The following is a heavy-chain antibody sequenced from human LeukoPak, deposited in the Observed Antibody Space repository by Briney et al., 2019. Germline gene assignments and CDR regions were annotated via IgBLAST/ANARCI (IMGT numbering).Heavy chain of an antibody. CDR2: SSSSSDYI. CDR1: GFTFNNYI. CDR3: AELGITMIGGV. Sequence: GGSLRLSCAASGFTFNNYIMNWVRQAPGKGLEWVSSSSSSSDYIYYADSVKGRFTISRDNAKNSLYLQMNSLRAEDTAVYYCAELGITMIGGVWGKGTTVTISS. V-gene: IGHV3-21*01. J-gene: IGHJ6*04. D-gene: IGHD3-10*02.